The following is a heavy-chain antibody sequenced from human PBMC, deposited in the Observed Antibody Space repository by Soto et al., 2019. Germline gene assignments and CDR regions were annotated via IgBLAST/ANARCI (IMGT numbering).Heavy chain of an antibody. CDR2: ISGSGGST. CDR3: AKESIADYYYYGMDV. Sequence: GGTLRLSCYATGVTYSSYSMSWVRQAPGKGLEWVSAISGSGGSTYYADSVKGRFTISRDNSKNTLYLQMNSLRAEDTAVYYCAKESIADYYYYGMDVWGQGNTVTV. CDR1: GVTYSSYS. D-gene: IGHD6-6*01. V-gene: IGHV3-23*01. J-gene: IGHJ6*01.